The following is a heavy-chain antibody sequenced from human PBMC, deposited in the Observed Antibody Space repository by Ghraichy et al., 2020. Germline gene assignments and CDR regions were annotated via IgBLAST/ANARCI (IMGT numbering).Heavy chain of an antibody. D-gene: IGHD6-13*01. J-gene: IGHJ5*02. CDR3: ARDGKSSSWYLGWFDP. CDR2: IYYSGST. V-gene: IGHV4-59*01. Sequence: SETLSLTCTVSGGSISSYYWSWIRQPPGKGLEWIGYIYYSGSTNYNPSLKSRVTISVDTSKNQFSLKLSSVTAADTAVYYCARDGKSSSWYLGWFDPWGQGTLVTVSS. CDR1: GGSISSYY.